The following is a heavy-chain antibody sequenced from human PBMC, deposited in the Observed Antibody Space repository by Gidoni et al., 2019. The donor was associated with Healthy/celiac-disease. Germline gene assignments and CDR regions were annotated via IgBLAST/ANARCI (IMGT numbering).Heavy chain of an antibody. D-gene: IGHD2-2*02. CDR3: ARAHVPAAILSYYYYGMDV. CDR2: INHRGST. J-gene: IGHJ6*02. CDR1: GGSCRGYY. Sequence: QVQLQQWGAGLLQPSETLSLTCAVTGGSCRGYYWSGIRPPQGKGLEWIGEINHRGSTNDNPSLKSRVTIAVDTSKNQFSLKMSSVTAADTAVYYCARAHVPAAILSYYYYGMDVWGQGTTVTVSS. V-gene: IGHV4-34*01.